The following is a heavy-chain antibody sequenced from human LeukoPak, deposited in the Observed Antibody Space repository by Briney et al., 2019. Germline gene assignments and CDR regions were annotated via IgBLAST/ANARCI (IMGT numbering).Heavy chain of an antibody. Sequence: GGSLRLSCAASGFTFSNYGMIWVRQAPGKGLEWVSTISGSGGRTYYADSVKGRFTISRDNSKNTLYLQMNSLRAEDTAVYYCAKPKTTVTTCFDYWGQGTLVTVSS. CDR1: GFTFSNYG. V-gene: IGHV3-23*01. CDR3: AKPKTTVTTCFDY. CDR2: ISGSGGRT. J-gene: IGHJ4*02. D-gene: IGHD4-17*01.